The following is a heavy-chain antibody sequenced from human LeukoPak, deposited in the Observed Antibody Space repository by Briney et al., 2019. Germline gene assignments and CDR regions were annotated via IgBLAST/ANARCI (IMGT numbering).Heavy chain of an antibody. CDR1: GGTFSSYA. Sequence: SVKVSCKASGGTFSSYAISWVRQAPGQGLEWMGGIIPIFGTANYAQKFQGRVTITADESTSTAYMELSSLRSEDTAAYYCARDGYCSSTSCYLRAAFDIWGQGTMVTVSS. V-gene: IGHV1-69*13. CDR2: IIPIFGTA. J-gene: IGHJ3*02. CDR3: ARDGYCSSTSCYLRAAFDI. D-gene: IGHD2-2*01.